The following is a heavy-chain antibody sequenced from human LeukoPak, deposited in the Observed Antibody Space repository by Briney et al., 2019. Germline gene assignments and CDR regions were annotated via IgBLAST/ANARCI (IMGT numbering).Heavy chain of an antibody. CDR3: ARETKEGVFFDY. J-gene: IGHJ4*02. CDR1: GYIFTKFD. V-gene: IGHV1-18*01. CDR2: ISPYNDKT. Sequence: ASVKVSCKASGYIFTKFDISWVRQAPGQGLEWMGWISPYNDKTQSAQKFQGRVTMTTDTSTRTAYMEMRGLRSDDTAVYYCARETKEGVFFDYWGQGTLVTVSS. D-gene: IGHD2-8*01.